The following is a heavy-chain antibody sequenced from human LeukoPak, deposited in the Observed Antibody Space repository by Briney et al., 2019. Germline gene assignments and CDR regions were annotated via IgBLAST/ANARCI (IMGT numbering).Heavy chain of an antibody. CDR1: GYSFTSYW. Sequence: GESMKISCKGSGYSFTSYWIGWVRQMPGKGLEWMGIIYPGDSDTRYSPSFQGQVTISADKSISTAYLQWSSLKASDTAMYYCARSGRIQLWPNWFDPWGQGTLVTVSS. CDR2: IYPGDSDT. V-gene: IGHV5-51*01. J-gene: IGHJ5*02. CDR3: ARSGRIQLWPNWFDP. D-gene: IGHD5-18*01.